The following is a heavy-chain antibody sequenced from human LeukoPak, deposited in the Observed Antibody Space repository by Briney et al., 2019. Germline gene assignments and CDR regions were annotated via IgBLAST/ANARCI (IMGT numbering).Heavy chain of an antibody. J-gene: IGHJ3*02. D-gene: IGHD2-2*01. CDR1: GGSVSSYY. Sequence: SETLSLTCTVSGGSVSSYYWSWIRRPPGRGLEWIAYLSHSGSSDSNPSLTSRVTTLVDTSKSQFSLKLTSVTAADTAVYYCARARYANAWYAFDIWGHGTMVTVSS. CDR3: ARARYANAWYAFDI. V-gene: IGHV4-59*02. CDR2: LSHSGSS.